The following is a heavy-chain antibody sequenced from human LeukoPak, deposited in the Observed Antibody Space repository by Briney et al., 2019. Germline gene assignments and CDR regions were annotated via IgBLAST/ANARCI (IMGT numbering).Heavy chain of an antibody. Sequence: GASVKVSCKASGYTFTSYYMHWVRQAPGQGLEWMGIINPSGGSTSYAQKFQGRVTMTRDMSTSTVYMELSSLRSEDTAVYYCARESPRYYDILTGYPIGWYSGSPTDYWGQGTLVTVSS. D-gene: IGHD3-9*01. CDR3: ARESPRYYDILTGYPIGWYSGSPTDY. V-gene: IGHV1-46*01. CDR2: INPSGGST. J-gene: IGHJ4*02. CDR1: GYTFTSYY.